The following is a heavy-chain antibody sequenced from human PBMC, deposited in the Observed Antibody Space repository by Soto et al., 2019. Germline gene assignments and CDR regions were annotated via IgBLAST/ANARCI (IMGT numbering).Heavy chain of an antibody. Sequence: GSLRLSCAASGFTFSSYWMSWVRQAPGKGLEWVANIKQDGSEKYYGDSVKGRFTISRDNAKNSPYLQMNSLRAEDTAVYYCARDEDCSSTSCYYYYYYGMDVWGQGTTVTVSS. CDR3: ARDEDCSSTSCYYYYYYGMDV. CDR2: IKQDGSEK. V-gene: IGHV3-7*01. J-gene: IGHJ6*02. CDR1: GFTFSSYW. D-gene: IGHD2-2*01.